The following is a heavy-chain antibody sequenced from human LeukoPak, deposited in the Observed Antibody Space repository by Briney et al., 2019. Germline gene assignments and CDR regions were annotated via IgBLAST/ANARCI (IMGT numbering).Heavy chain of an antibody. CDR3: ARDGDNYYGSGSYGY. CDR2: IYTSGST. V-gene: IGHV4-61*02. CDR1: GGSISSGSYY. D-gene: IGHD3-10*01. Sequence: SETLSLTCTVSGGSISSGSYYWSWIRQPAGKGLEWIGRIYTSGSTNYNPSLKSRVTISVGTSKNQFSLKLSSVTAADTAVYYCARDGDNYYGSGSYGYWGQGTLVTVSS. J-gene: IGHJ4*02.